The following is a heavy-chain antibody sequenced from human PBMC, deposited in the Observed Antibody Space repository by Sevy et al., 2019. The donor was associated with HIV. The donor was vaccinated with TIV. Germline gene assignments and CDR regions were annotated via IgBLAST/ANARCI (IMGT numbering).Heavy chain of an antibody. CDR3: ARDYSGSYYRFDL. CDR2: ITRDGKTK. V-gene: IGHV3-48*02. J-gene: IGHJ4*01. D-gene: IGHD1-26*01. Sequence: GGSLRLSCAASGFSFSSSSMNWLRQAPGKGLEWPAYITRDGKTKYYADFVKRRFTISRDNAQNSLFLQLNSRRDDDTAVYYCARDYSGSYYRFDLWGHGTLVTVSS. CDR1: GFSFSSSS.